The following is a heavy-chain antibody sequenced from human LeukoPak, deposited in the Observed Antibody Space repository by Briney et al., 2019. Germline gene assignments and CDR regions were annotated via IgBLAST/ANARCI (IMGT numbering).Heavy chain of an antibody. CDR1: GGSISSYY. CDR2: IYYSGST. J-gene: IGHJ4*02. V-gene: IGHV4-59*12. Sequence: PSETLSLTCTVSGGSISSYYWSWIRQPPGKGLEWIGYIYYSGSTNYNPSLKSRVTISVDTSKNQFSLKLSSVTAADTAVHYCAREGAYGSGSFGFWGQGTLVTVSS. CDR3: AREGAYGSGSFGF. D-gene: IGHD3-10*01.